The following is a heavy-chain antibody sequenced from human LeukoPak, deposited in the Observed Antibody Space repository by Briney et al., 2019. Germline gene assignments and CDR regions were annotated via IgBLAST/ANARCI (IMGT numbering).Heavy chain of an antibody. Sequence: SVKVSFKASGGTFITYATNWVRQAPGQGLEWMGGIIPIFGTANYAQKFQGRVTITADESTTTAYMDLSSLRSEDTAVYYCARRAPTLDGSNLYYFDYWGQGTLVTVSS. CDR1: GGTFITYA. CDR2: IIPIFGTA. J-gene: IGHJ4*02. V-gene: IGHV1-69*01. CDR3: ARRAPTLDGSNLYYFDY. D-gene: IGHD5-24*01.